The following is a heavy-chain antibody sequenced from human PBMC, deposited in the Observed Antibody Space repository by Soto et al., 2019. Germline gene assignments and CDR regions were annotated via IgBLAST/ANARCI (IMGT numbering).Heavy chain of an antibody. CDR3: ASSPPAMVAPNI. Sequence: SSETLSLTCTVSGGSVSSYSWTWVRQPPGKGLEWIGCVYYSGSTHYNPSLKSRVTISLDTSKNQFSLKLTSVTAADTAMYFCASSPPAMVAPNIWGQGTLVTVSS. D-gene: IGHD5-18*01. CDR2: VYYSGST. J-gene: IGHJ4*02. CDR1: GGSVSSYS. V-gene: IGHV4-59*02.